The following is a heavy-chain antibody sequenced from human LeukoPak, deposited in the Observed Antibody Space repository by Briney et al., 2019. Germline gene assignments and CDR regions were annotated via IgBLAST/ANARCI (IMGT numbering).Heavy chain of an antibody. CDR1: GYSFTTYW. Sequence: GESLKISCKGSGYSFTTYWIGWVRQLSGKGLEWMGIIYPGDSDTRYSPSFQGQVTISVDKSITTAYLQWSSLKASDTGMYYCARLPPTTYCTSTSCYTKHFDYWGQGTLVTVSS. V-gene: IGHV5-51*01. J-gene: IGHJ4*01. CDR2: IYPGDSDT. D-gene: IGHD2-2*02. CDR3: ARLPPTTYCTSTSCYTKHFDY.